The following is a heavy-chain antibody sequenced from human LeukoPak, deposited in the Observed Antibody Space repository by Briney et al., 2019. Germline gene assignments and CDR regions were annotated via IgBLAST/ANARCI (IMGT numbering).Heavy chain of an antibody. Sequence: GGSLRLSCAASGFSFSSYWIPWIRQAPGKGLVWVSRINSDGSSTSYADSVKGRFTISRDNAKNSLYLQMNSLRAEGTAVYYCARDLGVDDSSGYYYRSFDYRGQGTLVTVSS. D-gene: IGHD3-22*01. CDR3: ARDLGVDDSSGYYYRSFDY. CDR1: GFSFSSYW. CDR2: INSDGSST. J-gene: IGHJ4*02. V-gene: IGHV3-74*01.